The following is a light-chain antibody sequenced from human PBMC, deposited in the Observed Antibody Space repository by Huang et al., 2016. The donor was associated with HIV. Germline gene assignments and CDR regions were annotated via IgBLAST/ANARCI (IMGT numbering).Light chain of an antibody. CDR1: QILLHGNGYNY. J-gene: IGKJ5*01. CDR3: MQSLQTPGT. CDR2: SGA. V-gene: IGKV2-28*01. Sequence: DNVMIQSPLSLSVTPGEAASISCRSSQILLHGNGYNYLEWYLQKPGQSPQLLIYSGADWAPGGPARFSARGSGTDFSLTISSVEAEEIGIYYCMQSLQTPGTFGQGTRLDIK.